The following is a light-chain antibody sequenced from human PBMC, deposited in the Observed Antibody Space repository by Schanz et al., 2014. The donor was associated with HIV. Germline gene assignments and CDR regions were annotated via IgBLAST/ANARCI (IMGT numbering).Light chain of an antibody. CDR3: QQTYYLPSIT. Sequence: DVQMTQSPSSLSASVGDRVIITCRASQSVKTFVNWYQHKPGKAPRLLIYAASTLQRGVPSRFSGSGSGTEFMLIISSLQPEDFAPYFCQQTYYLPSITFGQGTRLDIK. V-gene: IGKV1-39*01. CDR1: QSVKTF. CDR2: AAS. J-gene: IGKJ5*01.